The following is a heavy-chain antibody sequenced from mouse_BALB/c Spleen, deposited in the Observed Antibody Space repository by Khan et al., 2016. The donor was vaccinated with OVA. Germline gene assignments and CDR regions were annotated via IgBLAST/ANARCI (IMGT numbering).Heavy chain of an antibody. CDR1: GYTFSSYW. CDR2: ILPGSGST. Sequence: QVQLKQSGAELMKPGASVKISCKATGYTFSSYWIEWVKQRPGHGLEWIGEILPGSGSTNYNEKFKGKATFTADTSSNPAYMQLNSLTSEDSAVYYCARTTYYFDYWGQGTTLTVSS. V-gene: IGHV1-9*01. J-gene: IGHJ2*01. CDR3: ARTTYYFDY.